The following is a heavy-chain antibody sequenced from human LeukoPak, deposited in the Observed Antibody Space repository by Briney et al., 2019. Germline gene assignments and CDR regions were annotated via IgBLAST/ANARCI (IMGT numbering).Heavy chain of an antibody. CDR1: GDFISTYY. Sequence: TSETLSLTCTVAGDFISTYYWSWIRQPADKGLEWIGRVSTSGSTYQNPSLKSRVAMSVDTSKNQFSLKLSFVTAADTAVYYCAKMGSGSYLTYYYYMDVWGKGTAVTVSS. J-gene: IGHJ6*03. V-gene: IGHV4-4*07. CDR2: VSTSGST. CDR3: AKMGSGSYLTYYYYMDV. D-gene: IGHD1-26*01.